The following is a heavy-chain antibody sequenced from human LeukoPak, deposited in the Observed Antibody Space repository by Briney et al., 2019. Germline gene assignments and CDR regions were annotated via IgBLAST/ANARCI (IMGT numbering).Heavy chain of an antibody. CDR1: GGSISSFY. Sequence: SETLSLTCTVSGGSISSFYWSWIRQPPGKGLEWIGYIYYTGSTNYNSSLKSRVTISVDTSKKQFSLKLNSVTAADTAVYYCARGQGSSSWYQWGLNYYYYYMDVWGKGTTVTVSS. D-gene: IGHD6-13*01. CDR2: IYYTGST. J-gene: IGHJ6*03. V-gene: IGHV4-59*01. CDR3: ARGQGSSSWYQWGLNYYYYYMDV.